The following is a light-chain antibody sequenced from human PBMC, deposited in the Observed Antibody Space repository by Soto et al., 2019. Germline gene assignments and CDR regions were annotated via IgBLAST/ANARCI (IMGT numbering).Light chain of an antibody. CDR2: GAS. CDR3: QQANSFPIT. J-gene: IGKJ5*01. V-gene: IGKV1-12*01. Sequence: DIEMTQSPPSLSASVGDRVTITCRASQDVGKWLAWYQQKPGKAPTLLIHGASSLQSGVPPRYSGSGYGTDFTLTISSLQPEDFATYYCQQANSFPITFGQGTHWRL. CDR1: QDVGKW.